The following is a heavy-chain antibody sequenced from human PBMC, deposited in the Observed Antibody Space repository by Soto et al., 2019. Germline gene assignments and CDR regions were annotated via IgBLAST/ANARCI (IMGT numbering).Heavy chain of an antibody. V-gene: IGHV3-23*01. Sequence: EVQLLESGGGLVQPGGSLRLSCAASGFTFSSYAMSWVRQAPGKGLEWVSAMGGSGDNTYYADSVKGRFTISRDNSKNTLYLQMNSLRAEDTAVYYCAKGEGRECWYFDNSGYTRYYGMDVWGQVTTVTVSS. CDR2: MGGSGDNT. J-gene: IGHJ6*02. CDR1: GFTFSSYA. CDR3: AKGEGRECWYFDNSGYTRYYGMDV. D-gene: IGHD3-22*01.